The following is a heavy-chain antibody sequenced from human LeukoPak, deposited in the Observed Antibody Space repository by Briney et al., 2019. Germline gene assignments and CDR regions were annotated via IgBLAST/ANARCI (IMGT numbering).Heavy chain of an antibody. D-gene: IGHD3-16*02. CDR1: GHTFTGYY. J-gene: IGHJ4*02. CDR3: ASLSGVIIGFDY. Sequence: ASVKVSCKASGHTFTGYYMHWVRQAPGQGLEWMGWINPNSGGTNYAQKFQGRVTMTRDTSISTAYMELSRLRSDDTAVYYCASLSGVIIGFDYWGQGTLVTVSS. CDR2: INPNSGGT. V-gene: IGHV1-2*02.